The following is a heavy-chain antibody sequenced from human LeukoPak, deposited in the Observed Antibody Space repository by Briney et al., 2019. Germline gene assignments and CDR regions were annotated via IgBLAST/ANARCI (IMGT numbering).Heavy chain of an antibody. CDR1: GDTFTSYG. J-gene: IGHJ5*02. Sequence: GASVKVSCKASGDTFTSYGISWVRRAPGQGLEWMGWISAYNGNTNYAQKLQGRVTMTTDTSTSTAYMELRSLRSDDTAVYYCARARDVLLWFGATPGWFDPWGQGTLVTVSS. CDR2: ISAYNGNT. V-gene: IGHV1-18*01. CDR3: ARARDVLLWFGATPGWFDP. D-gene: IGHD3-10*01.